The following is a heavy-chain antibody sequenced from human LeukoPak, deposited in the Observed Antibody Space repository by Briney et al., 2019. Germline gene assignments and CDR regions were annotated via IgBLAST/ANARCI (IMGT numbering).Heavy chain of an antibody. D-gene: IGHD3-22*01. Sequence: PGGSLRLSCAASGFTFSSYEMNWVRQAPGKGLEWVSYISSSGSTIYYADSVKGRFTISRDNAKNSLYLQMNSLGAEDTAVYYCASGGYYDSSGYVDYWGQGTLVTVSS. V-gene: IGHV3-48*03. CDR2: ISSSGSTI. CDR1: GFTFSSYE. J-gene: IGHJ4*02. CDR3: ASGGYYDSSGYVDY.